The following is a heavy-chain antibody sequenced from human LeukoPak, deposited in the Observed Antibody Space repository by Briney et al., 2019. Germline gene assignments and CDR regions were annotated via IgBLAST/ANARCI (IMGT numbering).Heavy chain of an antibody. J-gene: IGHJ3*02. Sequence: NAGGSLRLSCAASGFTFSSYSMNWVRQAPGKGLEWVATMTRTSAIYYADSVKGRFTISRDNARNSVYLQMNNLRDDDTAVYSCARAQTMFWEFDGFDIWGRGTKVTVSS. CDR2: MTRTSAI. D-gene: IGHD3-10*02. CDR3: ARAQTMFWEFDGFDI. CDR1: GFTFSSYS. V-gene: IGHV3-69-1*01.